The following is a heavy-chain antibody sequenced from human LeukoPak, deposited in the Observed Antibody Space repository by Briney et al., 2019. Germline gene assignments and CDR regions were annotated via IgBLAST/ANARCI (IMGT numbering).Heavy chain of an antibody. CDR2: IYYSGST. V-gene: IGHV4-39*01. CDR3: ARTSKIYYYYMDV. J-gene: IGHJ6*03. Sequence: PSETLSLTCTVSGVSISSSTYYWGWIRQPPGNGLEWIGSIYYSGSTYYNPSLKSRLTISVDTSKNQFSLKLSSVTAADTAVYYCARTSKIYYYYMDVWGKGTTVTISS. CDR1: GVSISSSTYY.